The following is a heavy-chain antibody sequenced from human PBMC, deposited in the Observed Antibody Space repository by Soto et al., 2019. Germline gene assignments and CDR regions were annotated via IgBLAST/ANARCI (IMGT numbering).Heavy chain of an antibody. V-gene: IGHV1-3*05. CDR1: GYTFTSYA. J-gene: IGHJ6*02. D-gene: IGHD2-15*01. CDR2: INAGNGNT. CDR3: ARAIVVVAATQYYYYYGMDV. Sequence: QVQLVQSGAEEKKPGASVKVSCKASGYTFTSYAMHWVRQAPGQRLEWMGWINAGNGNTKYSQKFQGRVTITRDTSASTAYMELSSLRSEDTAVYYFARAIVVVAATQYYYYYGMDVWGQGTTVTVSS.